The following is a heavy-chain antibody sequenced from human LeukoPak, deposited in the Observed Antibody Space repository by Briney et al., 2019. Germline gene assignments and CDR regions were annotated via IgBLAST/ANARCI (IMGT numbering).Heavy chain of an antibody. V-gene: IGHV1-2*02. CDR3: ARAPIAAAGRTFDP. D-gene: IGHD6-13*01. CDR2: INPNSGGT. J-gene: IGHJ5*02. Sequence: ASVKVSCKASGYTFTGYYMHWVRQAPGQGLEWMGWINPNSGGTNYAQKFQGRVTMTRDTSISTAYMELSRLRSDDTAVYYCARAPIAAAGRTFDPWGQGTLVTVSS. CDR1: GYTFTGYY.